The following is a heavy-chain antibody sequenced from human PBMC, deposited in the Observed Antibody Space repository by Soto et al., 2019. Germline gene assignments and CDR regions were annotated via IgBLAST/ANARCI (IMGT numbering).Heavy chain of an antibody. D-gene: IGHD2-2*01. V-gene: IGHV3-23*01. CDR2: ISGSGGST. CDR3: ASNYCSSNSCSHFDH. CDR1: GFTFSSYA. J-gene: IGHJ4*02. Sequence: PGGSLRLSCAASGFTFSSYAMSWVRQAPGKGLEWVSAISGSGGSTYYADSVKGRFTISRDNSKNTLSLQMNSLSAEDTAVYYCASNYCSSNSCSHFDHWGQGTLVTVSS.